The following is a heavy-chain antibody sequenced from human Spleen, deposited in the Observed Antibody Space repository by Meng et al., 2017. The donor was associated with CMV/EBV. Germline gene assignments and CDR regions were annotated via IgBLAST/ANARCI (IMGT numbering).Heavy chain of an antibody. CDR2: VSGGGGST. Sequence: GGSLRLSCAASGFTFSDHYMSWIRQAPGKGLEWVSGVSGGGGSTYYADSVKGRFTISRDNSKNTLYLQMNSLRAEDTAVYYCAKQGPGGRSGFIDYWGQGTLVTVSS. J-gene: IGHJ4*02. CDR1: GFTFSDHY. CDR3: AKQGPGGRSGFIDY. V-gene: IGHV3-23*01. D-gene: IGHD2-8*02.